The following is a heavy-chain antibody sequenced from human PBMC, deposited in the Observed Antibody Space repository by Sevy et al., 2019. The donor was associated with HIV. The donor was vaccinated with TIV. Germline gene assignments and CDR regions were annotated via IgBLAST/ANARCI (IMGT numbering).Heavy chain of an antibody. V-gene: IGHV3-23*01. CDR3: ATDFGDLNTWFDP. D-gene: IGHD4-17*01. CDR1: GFTFTNYA. CDR2: ISSSGSGT. J-gene: IGHJ5*02. Sequence: GGSLRLSCAASGFTFTNYAMSWVRQAPGEGLKWVSSISSSGSGTYYADSVKGRFTISGASSNNVLYLQMDSPRAEATAVYYCATDFGDLNTWFDPWGQGTLVTVSS.